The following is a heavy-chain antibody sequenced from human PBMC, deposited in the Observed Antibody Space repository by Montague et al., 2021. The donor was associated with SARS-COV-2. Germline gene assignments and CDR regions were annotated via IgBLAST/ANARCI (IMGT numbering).Heavy chain of an antibody. J-gene: IGHJ6*02. Sequence: SETLSLTCTVSGGSVSSGSYYWSWIRQPPGKGLEWIGYIYYSGSTNYNPSLKSRVTISVDPSKNQFSLKLSSVTAADTAVYYCARDPWHITIFGVVTRYGMDVWGQGTTVTVAS. D-gene: IGHD3-3*01. V-gene: IGHV4-61*01. CDR1: GGSVSSGSYY. CDR3: ARDPWHITIFGVVTRYGMDV. CDR2: IYYSGST.